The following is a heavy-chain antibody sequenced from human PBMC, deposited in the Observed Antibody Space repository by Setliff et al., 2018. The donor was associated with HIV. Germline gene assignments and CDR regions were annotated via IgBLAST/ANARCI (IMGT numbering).Heavy chain of an antibody. CDR2: VYYTGNT. Sequence: PSETLSLTCTVSGDSISSASYYWSWIRQPAGKGLEWIGRVYYTGNTIYNPSLKARVTLSVDMSKNQVFLRLSSVTAADTAVYYCVRGYCSSTTCYEDYYYMDVWGKGSTVTVSS. D-gene: IGHD2-2*01. CDR3: VRGYCSSTTCYEDYYYMDV. CDR1: GDSISSASYY. V-gene: IGHV4-61*10. J-gene: IGHJ6*03.